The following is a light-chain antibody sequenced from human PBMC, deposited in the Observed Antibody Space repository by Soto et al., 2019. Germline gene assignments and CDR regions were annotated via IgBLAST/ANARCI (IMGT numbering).Light chain of an antibody. J-gene: IGLJ1*01. CDR1: SSNIGAGYD. Sequence: QSVLTQPPSVSGAPGQRVTISRTGSSSNIGAGYDVHWYQQLPGTAPKLLIYGNSNRPSGVPDRFSGSKSGTSASLAITGLQAEDEADYYCQSYDSSLSGSYVFGTGTKATVL. CDR2: GNS. V-gene: IGLV1-40*01. CDR3: QSYDSSLSGSYV.